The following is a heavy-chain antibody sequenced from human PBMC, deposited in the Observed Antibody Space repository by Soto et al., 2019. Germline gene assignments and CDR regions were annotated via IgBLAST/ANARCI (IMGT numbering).Heavy chain of an antibody. CDR1: GYTFTGYY. D-gene: IGHD3-16*01. V-gene: IGHV1-2*02. Sequence: GPSVKVSCKASGYTFTGYYMHWVRQAPGQGLEWMGWINPNSGGTNYAQKFQGRVTMTRDTSISTAYMELSRLRSDDTAVYYCARDLDRNYAPKAEDDYYYYYGMDVWGQGTTVTVSS. J-gene: IGHJ6*02. CDR3: ARDLDRNYAPKAEDDYYYYYGMDV. CDR2: INPNSGGT.